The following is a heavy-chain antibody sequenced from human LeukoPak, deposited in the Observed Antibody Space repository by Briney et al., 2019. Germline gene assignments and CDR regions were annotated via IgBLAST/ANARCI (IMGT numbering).Heavy chain of an antibody. CDR1: GYTFTGYY. CDR2: INPNSGGT. CDR3: ARAALNSGSSSFDY. J-gene: IGHJ4*02. D-gene: IGHD1-26*01. Sequence: ASVNVSCTASGYTFTGYYMHWVRHATGQGLEWMGRINPNSGGTNYAQKVQGRVTMTRDTSISTDYMELSRLRSDDTAVYYCARAALNSGSSSFDYWGQGTLVTVSS. V-gene: IGHV1-2*06.